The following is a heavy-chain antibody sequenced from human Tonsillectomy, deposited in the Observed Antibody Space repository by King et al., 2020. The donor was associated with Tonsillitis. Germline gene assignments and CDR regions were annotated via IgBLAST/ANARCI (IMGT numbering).Heavy chain of an antibody. Sequence: LQLQESGPGLVKPSETLSLTCTVSGGSITNYYWSWIRQPPGTGLEWIGSIYYSGSANYSPSLKSRVTISVDTSKNQFSLELSFGTAADTAVYYCAGYDPAGTTFDAFDIWGQGTMVTVSS. V-gene: IGHV4-59*08. CDR3: AGYDPAGTTFDAFDI. J-gene: IGHJ3*02. D-gene: IGHD1-7*01. CDR1: GGSITNYY. CDR2: IYYSGSA.